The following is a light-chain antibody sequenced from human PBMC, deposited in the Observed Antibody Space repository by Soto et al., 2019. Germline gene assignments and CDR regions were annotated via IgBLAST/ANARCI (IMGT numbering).Light chain of an antibody. CDR3: SLSAGSSNV. V-gene: IGLV1-44*01. Sequence: QSGLTQPPSASGTPGQTIIISCSGSSSNVGRNTVNWYQHLPGTAPKVLIYRNSHRPSGVPDRFSGSQSGSSTSLAIGGLQSEDEADYCCSLSAGSSNVFGTGTKVTVL. CDR1: SSNVGRNT. CDR2: RNS. J-gene: IGLJ1*01.